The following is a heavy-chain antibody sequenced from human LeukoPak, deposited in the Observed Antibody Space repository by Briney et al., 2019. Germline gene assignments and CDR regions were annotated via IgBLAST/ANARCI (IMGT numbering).Heavy chain of an antibody. J-gene: IGHJ5*02. CDR2: IYYSGST. V-gene: IGHV4-59*01. D-gene: IGHD6-19*01. CDR3: ARMTEWYSSGWYFWFDP. CDR1: GGSISSYY. Sequence: SETLSLTCTVSGGSISSYYWSWIRQPPGKGLEWIGYIYYSGSTNYNPSLKSRVTISVDTSKNQFSLKLSSVTAADTAVYYCARMTEWYSSGWYFWFDPWGQGTLATVSS.